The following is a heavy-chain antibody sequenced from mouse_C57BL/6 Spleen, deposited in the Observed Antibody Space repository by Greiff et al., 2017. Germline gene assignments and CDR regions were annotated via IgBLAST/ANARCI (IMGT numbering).Heavy chain of an antibody. D-gene: IGHD1-1*01. V-gene: IGHV1-80*01. CDR1: GYAFSSYW. Sequence: QVQLQQPGAELVKPGASVKISCKASGYAFSSYWMNWVKQRPGKGLEWIGQIYPGDGDTNYNGKFKGKATLTADKSSSTAYMQLSSLTSEDSAVYFCARGSGSSHWYFDVWGTGTTVTVSS. J-gene: IGHJ1*03. CDR2: IYPGDGDT. CDR3: ARGSGSSHWYFDV.